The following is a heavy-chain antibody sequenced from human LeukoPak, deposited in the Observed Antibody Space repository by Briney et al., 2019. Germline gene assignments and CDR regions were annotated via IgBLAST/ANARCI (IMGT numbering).Heavy chain of an antibody. J-gene: IGHJ4*02. CDR3: ARGSGATYYYDSSGYYPDY. CDR1: GFTFSSYA. Sequence: GGSLRLSCAASGFTFSSYAVSWVRQAPGKGLEWVSAISGSGGSTYYADSVKGRFTISRDNAKNSLYLQMNSLRAEDTAVYYCARGSGATYYYDSSGYYPDYWGQGTLVTVSS. D-gene: IGHD3-22*01. V-gene: IGHV3-23*01. CDR2: ISGSGGST.